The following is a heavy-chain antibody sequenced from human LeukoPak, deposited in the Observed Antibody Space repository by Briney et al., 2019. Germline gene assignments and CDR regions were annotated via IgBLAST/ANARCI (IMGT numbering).Heavy chain of an antibody. CDR2: ISSSGTSI. D-gene: IGHD2-2*01. CDR3: ARDHNEVPAAITAY. V-gene: IGHV3-48*03. Sequence: GGSLRLSCAASGFTFRSYEMNWVRQAPGKGLEWVSYISSSGTSIYYADSVKGRFTISRDNAKNSLYLRMNSLRAEDTAVYYCARDHNEVPAAITAYWGQGTLVTVSS. J-gene: IGHJ4*02. CDR1: GFTFRSYE.